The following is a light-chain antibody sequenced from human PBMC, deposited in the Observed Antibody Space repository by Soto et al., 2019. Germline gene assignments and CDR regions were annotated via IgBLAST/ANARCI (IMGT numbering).Light chain of an antibody. V-gene: IGLV4-69*01. CDR1: SGHSSYA. CDR3: QTWGTGIVV. CDR2: LNSDGSH. J-gene: IGLJ2*01. Sequence: QLVLTQSPSASASLGASVKLTCTLSSGHSSYAIAWHQQQPEKGPRYLMKLNSDGSHSKGDGIPDRFSGSSSGAERYLTISSLQSEDEAEYYFQTWGTGIVVFGGGTKVTVL.